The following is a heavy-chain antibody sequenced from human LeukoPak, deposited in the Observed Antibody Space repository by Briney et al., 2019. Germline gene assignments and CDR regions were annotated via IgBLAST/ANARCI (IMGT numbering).Heavy chain of an antibody. V-gene: IGHV3-15*01. CDR3: LAQYYFDY. J-gene: IGHJ4*02. CDR1: GFTLSDAY. D-gene: IGHD5-24*01. Sequence: GGSLRLSCAASGFTLSDAYMTWVRQTPGKGLEWVGRITSKDDGGTTHYAAPVKGRFIISRDDSKGTLYLQLNSLRTDDTAVYYCLAQYYFDYWGRGTLVTVSS. CDR2: ITSKDDGGTT.